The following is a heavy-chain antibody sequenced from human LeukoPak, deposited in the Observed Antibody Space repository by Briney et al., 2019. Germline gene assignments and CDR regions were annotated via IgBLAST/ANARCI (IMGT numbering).Heavy chain of an antibody. V-gene: IGHV3-53*01. D-gene: IGHD6-6*01. Sequence: GGSLRLSCAASGFTVSNNYMNWVRQAPGKGLEWVSVIYSGGSTYYADSVKGRFTISRDNSKNTLYLQMNSLRAEDTAVYYCARDDIGYSSSSGFLIDPWGQGTLVTVSS. CDR2: IYSGGST. CDR3: ARDDIGYSSSSGFLIDP. CDR1: GFTVSNNY. J-gene: IGHJ5*02.